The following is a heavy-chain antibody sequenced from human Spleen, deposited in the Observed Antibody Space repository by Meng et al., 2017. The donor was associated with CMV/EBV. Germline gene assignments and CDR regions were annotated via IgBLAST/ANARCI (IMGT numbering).Heavy chain of an antibody. V-gene: IGHV1-2*02. D-gene: IGHD3-22*01. CDR3: ARARLYYYDSSGYVDGPNWFDP. CDR2: INPNSGGT. Sequence: YYMHWVRQAPGQGLEWMGWINPNSGGTNYAKKFQGRVTMTRDTSISTAYMELSRLRSDDTAVYYCARARLYYYDSSGYVDGPNWFDPWGQGTLVTVSS. J-gene: IGHJ5*02. CDR1: YY.